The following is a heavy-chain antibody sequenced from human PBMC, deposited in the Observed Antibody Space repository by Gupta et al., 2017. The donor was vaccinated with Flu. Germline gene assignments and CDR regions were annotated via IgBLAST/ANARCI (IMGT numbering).Heavy chain of an antibody. CDR3: AKDSFNGNSVFDALDI. CDR2: IGGGDT. Sequence: EVQLLESGGGLVQPGGSLRLACVTSGFPFSKFAMSWVRQAPGKGLEWVSTIGGGDTYYADSVKGRFTISRDDFKSTVYVQMNSLRAEDTAMYYCAKDSFNGNSVFDALDIWGRGTMVTVSS. CDR1: GFPFSKFA. J-gene: IGHJ3*02. D-gene: IGHD4-23*01. V-gene: IGHV3-23*01.